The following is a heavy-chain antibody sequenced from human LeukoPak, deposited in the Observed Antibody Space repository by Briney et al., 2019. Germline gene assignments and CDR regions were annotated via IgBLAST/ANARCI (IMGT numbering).Heavy chain of an antibody. V-gene: IGHV4-30-2*01. CDR1: GGSISSGGYS. J-gene: IGHJ4*02. CDR2: IYHSGST. D-gene: IGHD6-13*01. Sequence: SQTLSLTCAVSGGSISSGGYSWSWIRQPPGQGLEWTGYIYHSGSTYYNPSLKSRVTISVDRSKNQFSLKLSSVTAADTAVYYCARLSYGYLDYWGQGTLVTVSS. CDR3: ARLSYGYLDY.